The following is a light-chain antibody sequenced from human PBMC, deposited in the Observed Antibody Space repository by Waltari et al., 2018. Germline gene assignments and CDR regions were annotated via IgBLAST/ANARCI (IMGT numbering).Light chain of an antibody. Sequence: DIQMNQSPSTLSASVGDTVTITCRASQSVSYWLAWYQHKTGKAPKVLIYEESSLKRWVASRCSGSGCWTKVSLTISSLQPDDFATYYCQQYNDYGTWTFGQGTKVEIK. CDR1: QSVSYW. CDR3: QQYNDYGTWT. CDR2: EES. J-gene: IGKJ1*01. V-gene: IGKV1-5*03.